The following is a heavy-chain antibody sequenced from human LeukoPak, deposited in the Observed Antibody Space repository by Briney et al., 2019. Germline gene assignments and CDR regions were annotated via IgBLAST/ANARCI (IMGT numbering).Heavy chain of an antibody. CDR1: GGSIGSYY. CDR3: ARGTRYDFWSGYQYYFDY. D-gene: IGHD3-3*01. Sequence: SETLSLTCTVSGGSIGSYYWSWIRQPPGQRLEWIGYIFYTGSTNYNPSLKSRVTISLDTPKNQFSLKLSSVTAADTAVYYCARGTRYDFWSGYQYYFDYWGQGTLVTVSS. CDR2: IFYTGST. V-gene: IGHV4-59*12. J-gene: IGHJ4*02.